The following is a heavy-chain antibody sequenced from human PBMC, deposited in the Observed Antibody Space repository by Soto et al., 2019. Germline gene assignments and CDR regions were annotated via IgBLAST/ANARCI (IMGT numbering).Heavy chain of an antibody. CDR1: GFTFNNYG. D-gene: IGHD2-2*01. Sequence: GGSLRLSCAVSGFTFNNYGINWVRQAPGKGLEWVSSVSKSDYTYYSDSVKGRFTISRDNAKNSVSLQMNTLRAEDTAVYYCAREDSIIIPAVSDFWGQGTLVTVSS. V-gene: IGHV3-21*01. CDR2: VSKSDYT. CDR3: AREDSIIIPAVSDF. J-gene: IGHJ4*02.